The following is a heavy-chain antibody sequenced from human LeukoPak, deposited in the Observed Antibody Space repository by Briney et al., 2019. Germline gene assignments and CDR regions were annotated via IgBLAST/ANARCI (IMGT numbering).Heavy chain of an antibody. V-gene: IGHV5-51*01. Sequence: GQSLKISCNVSGYSFTTYCIRWVRQTPGKGLEWMGIIYPGDSDTSYSPSFQGHVTLSAEKSISTAYMQWSSLKASDNALYYCERPPSSGRLDAFDIWVQGTVVSVSS. CDR2: IYPGDSDT. CDR3: ERPPSSGRLDAFDI. CDR1: GYSFTTYC. J-gene: IGHJ3*02. D-gene: IGHD6-19*01.